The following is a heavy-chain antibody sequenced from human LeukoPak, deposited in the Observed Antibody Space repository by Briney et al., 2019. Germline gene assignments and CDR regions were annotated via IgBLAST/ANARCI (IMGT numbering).Heavy chain of an antibody. CDR2: ISAYNGNT. Sequence: ASVKVSCKASGYTFTSYGISWVRQAPGQGLEWMGWISAYNGNTNYAQKFQGRVTMTRDTSISTAYMELSRLRSDDTAVYYCARDPYGSGRKLDYWGQGTLVTVSS. D-gene: IGHD3-10*01. CDR1: GYTFTSYG. CDR3: ARDPYGSGRKLDY. V-gene: IGHV1-18*01. J-gene: IGHJ4*02.